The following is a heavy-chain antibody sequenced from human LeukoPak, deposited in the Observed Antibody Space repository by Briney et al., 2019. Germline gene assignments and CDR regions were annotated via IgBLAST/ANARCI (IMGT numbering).Heavy chain of an antibody. CDR1: GYTFTSFD. CDR3: ARAFYSSSSGGGNYFDY. J-gene: IGHJ4*02. Sequence: ATVKVSCTASGYTFTSFDINWVRQATGQGLEWMGYLNPNNGSTGYAQKFQGRVTMTRNTSRGTAYMEVNSLKSDDTAMYHCARAFYSSSSGGGNYFDYWGLGTMVTVSS. V-gene: IGHV1-8*01. D-gene: IGHD6-6*01. CDR2: LNPNNGST.